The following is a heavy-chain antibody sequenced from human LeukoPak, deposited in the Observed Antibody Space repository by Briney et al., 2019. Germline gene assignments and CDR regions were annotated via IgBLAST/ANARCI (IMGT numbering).Heavy chain of an antibody. Sequence: GGSLRLSCAASGFTFSIYLMSWVRQAPGKGLEWVANIKPDGSEQYYVDSVKGRFTISRDNAKNSLYLQMNSLRAEGTAVYYCARVYGDAFGYWGQGTLVTVSS. J-gene: IGHJ4*02. CDR1: GFTFSIYL. V-gene: IGHV3-7*04. CDR3: ARVYGDAFGY. CDR2: IKPDGSEQ. D-gene: IGHD4-17*01.